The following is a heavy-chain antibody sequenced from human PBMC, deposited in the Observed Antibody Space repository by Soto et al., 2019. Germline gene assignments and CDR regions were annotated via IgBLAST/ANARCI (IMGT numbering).Heavy chain of an antibody. Sequence: GSLRLSCAASGFPFSSYAMSWVRQAPGKGLEWVSAISGNGAETSYADSVKGRFTISRDNSKNTLYLQMNSRSVEDTAGYYCAKDGGDLAAAAVRPHGASNCWGQGTPVTVSS. D-gene: IGHD6-13*01. CDR3: AKDGGDLAAAAVRPHGASNC. CDR2: ISGNGAET. CDR1: GFPFSSYA. J-gene: IGHJ4*02. V-gene: IGHV3-23*01.